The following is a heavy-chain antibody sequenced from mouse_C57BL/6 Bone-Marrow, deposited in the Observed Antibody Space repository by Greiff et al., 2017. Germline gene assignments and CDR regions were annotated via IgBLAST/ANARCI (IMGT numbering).Heavy chain of an antibody. J-gene: IGHJ2*01. V-gene: IGHV5-6*02. CDR1: GFTFSSYG. CDR3: ARGYYNYFDY. D-gene: IGHD2-3*01. Sequence: EVMLVESGGDLVKPGGSLKLSCAASGFTFSSYGMSWVRQTPDKRLEWVSPISSGGSYTYYPDSVKGRFTITRDNAKNTLYLQMISLKSEYTAMYYCARGYYNYFDYWGQGTTLTVSS. CDR2: ISSGGSYT.